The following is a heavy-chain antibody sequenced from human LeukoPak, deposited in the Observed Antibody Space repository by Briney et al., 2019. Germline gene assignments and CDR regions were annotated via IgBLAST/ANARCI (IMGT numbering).Heavy chain of an antibody. Sequence: GKSLRLSCAASGFTFSGYPIHWVRQAPGKGLEWVAVISYDGSNKYYADSVKGRFTISRDNSRNTLFLQMNSLRVEDTAVYYCATDRATQYFDYWGQGTLVSVPS. CDR1: GFTFSGYP. D-gene: IGHD2-15*01. CDR2: ISYDGSNK. CDR3: ATDRATQYFDY. J-gene: IGHJ4*02. V-gene: IGHV3-30-3*01.